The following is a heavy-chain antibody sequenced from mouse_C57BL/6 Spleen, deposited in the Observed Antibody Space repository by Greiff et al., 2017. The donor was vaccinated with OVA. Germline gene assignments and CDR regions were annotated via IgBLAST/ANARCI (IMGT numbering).Heavy chain of an antibody. J-gene: IGHJ2*01. Sequence: VHVKQSGAELVRPGASVKLSCTASGFNIKDYYMHWVKQRPEQGLEWIGRIDPEDGDTEYAPKFQGKATMTADTSSNTAYLQLSSLTSEDTAVYYCTKDGSSGVWGQGTTLTVSS. D-gene: IGHD1-1*01. CDR3: TKDGSSGV. CDR1: GFNIKDYY. V-gene: IGHV14-1*01. CDR2: IDPEDGDT.